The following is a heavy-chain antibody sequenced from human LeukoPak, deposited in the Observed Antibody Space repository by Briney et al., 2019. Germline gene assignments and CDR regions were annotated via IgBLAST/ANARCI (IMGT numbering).Heavy chain of an antibody. V-gene: IGHV4-30-4*01. Sequence: PSETLSLTCTVSGVSISSGDYYWTWIRQPPGKGLEWIVYICYSGATYYNPSLKSRVTISVDTSKNQFSLKLSSVTAADTAVYYCARSSGYYGSGSYVDPWGQGTLVTVSS. CDR2: ICYSGAT. D-gene: IGHD3-10*01. CDR1: GVSISSGDYY. CDR3: ARSSGYYGSGSYVDP. J-gene: IGHJ5*02.